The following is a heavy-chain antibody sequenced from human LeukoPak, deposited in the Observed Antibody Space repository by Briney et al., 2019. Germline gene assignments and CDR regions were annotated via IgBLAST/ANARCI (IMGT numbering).Heavy chain of an antibody. CDR1: GGSFSGYY. J-gene: IGHJ4*02. D-gene: IGHD5-18*01. Sequence: SETLSLTCAVYGGSFSGYYWSWIRQPPGKGLEWIGEINHSGSTNYNPSLKSRVTISVDTSKNQFSLQLESMTVADTAVYFCARADREGGYTYGFFDYWGQGILVTVSS. CDR3: ARADREGGYTYGFFDY. CDR2: INHSGST. V-gene: IGHV4-34*01.